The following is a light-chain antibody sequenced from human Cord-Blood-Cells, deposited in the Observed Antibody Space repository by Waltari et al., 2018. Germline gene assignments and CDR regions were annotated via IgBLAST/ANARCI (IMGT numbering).Light chain of an antibody. CDR2: GNS. J-gene: IGLJ1*01. CDR3: QSYDSSLSGYV. Sequence: QSVLTQPPSVSGAPGPLVTISCPGSSSNIGAGYDVHWYQQLPGTAPKLLIYGNSNRPSGVPDRFSGSKSGTSASLAITGLQAEDEADYYCQSYDSSLSGYVFGTGTKVTVL. CDR1: SSNIGAGYD. V-gene: IGLV1-40*01.